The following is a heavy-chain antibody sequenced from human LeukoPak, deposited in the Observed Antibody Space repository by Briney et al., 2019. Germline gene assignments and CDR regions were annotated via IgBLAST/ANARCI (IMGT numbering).Heavy chain of an antibody. CDR1: GFTISSYG. Sequence: GRSLRLSCAASGFTISSYGMHWVRQAPDKGLEWVAVIWYDGSNKYYADSVKGRFTISRDNSKNTLYLQMNSLRAEDTAVYYCARDRFGYGGNSDYWGQGTLVTVSS. CDR2: IWYDGSNK. V-gene: IGHV3-33*01. D-gene: IGHD4-23*01. J-gene: IGHJ4*02. CDR3: ARDRFGYGGNSDY.